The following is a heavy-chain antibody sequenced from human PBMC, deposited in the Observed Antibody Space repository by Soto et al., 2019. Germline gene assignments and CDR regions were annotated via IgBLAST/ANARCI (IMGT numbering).Heavy chain of an antibody. CDR2: LYNSGRS. J-gene: IGHJ4*01. D-gene: IGHD5-18*01. CDR3: EGGYKYSAPDF. V-gene: IGHV4-31*03. CDR1: GVSINSGGYY. Sequence: SETLSLTCTVSGVSINSGGYYWSWIRQHPGTGLEWFGYLYNSGRSYYNPSLKSRLTISVDASKNQFSLKLNSVTAADTAVYFFEGGYKYSAPDFWCRGNLVTVS.